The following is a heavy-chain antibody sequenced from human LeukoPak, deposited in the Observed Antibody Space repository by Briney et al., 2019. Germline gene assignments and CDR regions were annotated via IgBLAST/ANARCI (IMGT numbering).Heavy chain of an antibody. V-gene: IGHV4-38-2*02. CDR2: IYHSGSI. CDR1: GYSISNGYF. D-gene: IGHD7-27*01. J-gene: IGHJ4*02. CDR3: ARAIRTGLGIGSFDG. Sequence: SETLSLTCTVSGYSISNGYFWGWIRQPPGKGLECIGTIYHSGSIYYNPSLKGRVTISVDTSKNQFSLKLNSLTAADTAVYYCARAIRTGLGIGSFDGWGQGTLVTVSS.